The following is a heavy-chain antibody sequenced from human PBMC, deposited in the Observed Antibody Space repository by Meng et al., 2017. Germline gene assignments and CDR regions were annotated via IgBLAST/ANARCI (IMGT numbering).Heavy chain of an antibody. J-gene: IGHJ6*02. V-gene: IGHV3-7*01. CDR3: ARDYGYCSSTSCHYGMDV. CDR1: GSTFSSDW. D-gene: IGHD2-2*01. Sequence: GELLKIFCAASGSTFSSDWRSWVRQAPGKGLEWVANIKQDGSENYYVDTEKGRFTIARDNAKNALYLQMNSLRAKDTAVYYCARDYGYCSSTSCHYGMDVWGQGTTVTVSS. CDR2: IKQDGSEN.